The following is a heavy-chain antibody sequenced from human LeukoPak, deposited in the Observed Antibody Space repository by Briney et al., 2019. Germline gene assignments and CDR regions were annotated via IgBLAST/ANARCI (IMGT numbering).Heavy chain of an antibody. J-gene: IGHJ4*02. CDR3: ARGPSYYYGSGSPVDY. D-gene: IGHD3-10*01. Sequence: VASVKVSCKASGYTFTSYYMHWVRQAPGQGLEWMGIINPSGGSTSYAQKFQGRVTMTRNTSISTAYMELSSLRSEDTAVYYCARGPSYYYGSGSPVDYWGQGTLVTVSS. CDR1: GYTFTSYY. V-gene: IGHV1-46*01. CDR2: INPSGGST.